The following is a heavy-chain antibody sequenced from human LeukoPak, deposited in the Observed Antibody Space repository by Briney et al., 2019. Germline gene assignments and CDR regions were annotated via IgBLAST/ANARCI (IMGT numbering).Heavy chain of an antibody. CDR1: GFSLSTSGMR. J-gene: IGHJ4*02. V-gene: IGHV2-70*04. Sequence: SGPTLVNPTQTLTLTCTFSGFSLSTSGMRVSWIRQPPGKALEWLARIAWDDDKFYSTSLKTRLTISRDTSKNQVVLTLTNMDPVDTAPYYCARLNSGTSLAYWGQGTLVTVSS. D-gene: IGHD1-26*01. CDR2: IAWDDDK. CDR3: ARLNSGTSLAY.